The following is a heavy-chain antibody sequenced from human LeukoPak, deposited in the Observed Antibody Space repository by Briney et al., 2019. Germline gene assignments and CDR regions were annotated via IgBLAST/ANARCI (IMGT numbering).Heavy chain of an antibody. V-gene: IGHV1-2*02. CDR2: INSNSGGT. D-gene: IGHD5-24*01. Sequence: GASVKVSCKASGYTFTGYYMHWVRQAPGQGLEWMGWINSNSGGTNYAQKFQGRVAMTRDTSISTAYMELSRLKSDDTAVYYCASGRWLQLRSPFDYWGQGTLVTVSS. J-gene: IGHJ4*02. CDR1: GYTFTGYY. CDR3: ASGRWLQLRSPFDY.